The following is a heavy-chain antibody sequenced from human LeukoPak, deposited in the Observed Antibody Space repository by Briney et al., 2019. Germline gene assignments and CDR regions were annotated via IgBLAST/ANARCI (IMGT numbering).Heavy chain of an antibody. CDR1: GYTFTSYG. J-gene: IGHJ4*02. Sequence: SVKVSCKASGYTFTSYGISWVRQAPGQGLEWMGGIIPIFGTANYAQKFQGRVTITADESTSTAYMELSSLRSEDTAVYYCARVPSWGEMSFDYWGQGTLVTVSS. V-gene: IGHV1-69*13. D-gene: IGHD7-27*01. CDR3: ARVPSWGEMSFDY. CDR2: IIPIFGTA.